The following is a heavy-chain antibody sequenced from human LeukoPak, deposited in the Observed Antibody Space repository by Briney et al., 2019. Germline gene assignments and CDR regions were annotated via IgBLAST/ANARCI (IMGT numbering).Heavy chain of an antibody. D-gene: IGHD1-26*01. CDR3: ARDPYSGGYGAYYYYYMDV. CDR2: IITSSSYI. V-gene: IGHV3-21*01. J-gene: IGHJ6*03. CDR1: GFTFSFYS. Sequence: PGGSLRLSCAASGFTFSFYSMNWVRQAPGKGLGWVSSIITSSSYINYADSVKSRFTISRDNAKNSLYLQMDSLRAEDTAVYYCARDPYSGGYGAYYYYYMDVWGKGTTVTISS.